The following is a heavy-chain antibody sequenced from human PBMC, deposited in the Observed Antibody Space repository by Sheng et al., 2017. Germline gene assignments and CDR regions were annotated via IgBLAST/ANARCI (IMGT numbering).Heavy chain of an antibody. CDR3: ARVRGNTPYYYMDV. CDR2: ISSGGGHI. Sequence: EVQLVESGGGLMKPGGSLRLSCAASGFVFSSYDIKWVRQAPGKGLEWVSSISSGGGHIYYADSVKGRFTVSRDNAENSVYLXMNSLTVEDTAVYYCARVRGNTPYYYMDVWGLGTTVTVSS. CDR1: GFVFSSYD. D-gene: IGHD3-3*01. V-gene: IGHV3-21*02. J-gene: IGHJ6*03.